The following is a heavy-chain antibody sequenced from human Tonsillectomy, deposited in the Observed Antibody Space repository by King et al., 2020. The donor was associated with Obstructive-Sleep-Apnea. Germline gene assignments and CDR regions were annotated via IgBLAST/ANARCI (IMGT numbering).Heavy chain of an antibody. CDR1: GGSFSDYY. J-gene: IGHJ6*02. D-gene: IGHD6-19*01. CDR3: ARWGPPKEWLSAYYAMDV. V-gene: IGHV4-34*01. Sequence: VQLQQWGAGLLKPSETLSLTCTVYGGSFSDYYWTWIRQPPGKGLEWIGEINHSGSPNYNPSLKSRVTISGDTSKNQFSLNLSSVTAADTAVYYYARWGPPKEWLSAYYAMDVWGQGTTVTVSS. CDR2: INHSGSP.